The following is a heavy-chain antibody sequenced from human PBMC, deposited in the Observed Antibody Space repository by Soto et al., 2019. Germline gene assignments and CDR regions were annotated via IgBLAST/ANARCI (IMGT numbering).Heavy chain of an antibody. Sequence: SETLSLTCAVHGWSFSGYYWSWILHPTGKGLEWIGEINHSGSTNYNPPLKSRATISVDTSKNQFSLKLSSVTAADTAVYYCARTGIAAAGYYYYGMDVWGQGTTVT. D-gene: IGHD6-13*01. CDR1: GWSFSGYY. V-gene: IGHV4-34*01. CDR3: ARTGIAAAGYYYYGMDV. J-gene: IGHJ6*02. CDR2: INHSGST.